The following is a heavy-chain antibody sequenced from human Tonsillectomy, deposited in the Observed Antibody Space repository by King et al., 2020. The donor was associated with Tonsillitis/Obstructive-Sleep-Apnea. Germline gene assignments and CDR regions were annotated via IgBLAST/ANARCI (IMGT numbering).Heavy chain of an antibody. D-gene: IGHD3-3*01. CDR3: AKVCYDFWSGYSNYYFEN. V-gene: IGHV3-23*04. Sequence: EVQLVESGGGLVQPGGSLRLSCAASGFTFSSYGMSWVRQAPGKGLEWVSGISGSGGSTYYADSVKGRFTISRDNSKNTLFLQMNSLGAEDTAVYFCAKVCYDFWSGYSNYYFENWGQGTLVTVSS. CDR1: GFTFSSYG. J-gene: IGHJ4*02. CDR2: ISGSGGST.